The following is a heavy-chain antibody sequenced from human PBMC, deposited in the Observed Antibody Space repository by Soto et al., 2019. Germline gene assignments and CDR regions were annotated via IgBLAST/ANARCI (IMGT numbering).Heavy chain of an antibody. J-gene: IGHJ4*02. Sequence: ASVKVSCKASGYTFTGYYMHWVRQAPGQGLEWMGGIIPISGTANYAQKFQGRVTMTRDTSTSTVYMELSSLRSEDTAVYYCATRDPGHYWGQGTLVTVSS. CDR3: ATRDPGHY. V-gene: IGHV1-46*01. CDR2: IIPISGTA. CDR1: GYTFTGYY.